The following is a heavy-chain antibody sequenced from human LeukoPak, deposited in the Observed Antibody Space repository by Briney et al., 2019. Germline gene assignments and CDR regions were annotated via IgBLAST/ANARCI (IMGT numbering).Heavy chain of an antibody. J-gene: IGHJ3*02. Sequence: ALVKVSCKASGGTFSSYAISWVRQAPGQGLEWMGRIIPILGIANYAQKFQGRVTITADKSTSTAYMGLSSLRSEDTAVYYCARDNKGLLRLGELSYYDAFDIWGQGTMVTVSS. CDR3: ARDNKGLLRLGELSYYDAFDI. D-gene: IGHD3-16*02. CDR2: IIPILGIA. V-gene: IGHV1-69*04. CDR1: GGTFSSYA.